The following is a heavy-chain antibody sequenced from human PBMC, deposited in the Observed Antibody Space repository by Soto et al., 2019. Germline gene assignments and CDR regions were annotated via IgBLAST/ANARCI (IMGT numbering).Heavy chain of an antibody. CDR1: GGSISSGGYY. J-gene: IGHJ4*02. V-gene: IGHV4-31*03. CDR2: IYYSGST. CDR3: ARDRKGRYYFDA. D-gene: IGHD3-10*01. Sequence: PSETLSLTCTVSGGSISSGGYYWSWIRQHPGKGLEWIGYIYYSGSTYYNPSLKSRVTISVDTSKNQFSLKLSSVAAAGTAVYYCARDRKGRYYFDAWGQGTLVTVSS.